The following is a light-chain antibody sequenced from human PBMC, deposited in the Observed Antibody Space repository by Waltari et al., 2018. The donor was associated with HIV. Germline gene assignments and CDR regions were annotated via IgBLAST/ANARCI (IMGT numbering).Light chain of an antibody. CDR2: DNN. V-gene: IGLV1-51*01. Sequence: QSVLTQPPSVSAAPGQKVTLSCSGSSSTIGHNYVYWYQQLPGTAPKPLIYDNNQRSSGIPDRFSGSKSGTSATLGITGLQTGDEADYYCGTWDNNLSAWVFGGGTKLTVL. CDR3: GTWDNNLSAWV. J-gene: IGLJ3*02. CDR1: SSTIGHNY.